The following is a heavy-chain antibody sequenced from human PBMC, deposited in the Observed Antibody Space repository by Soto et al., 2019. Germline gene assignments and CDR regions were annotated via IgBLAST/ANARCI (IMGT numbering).Heavy chain of an antibody. CDR2: IYYSGST. V-gene: IGHV4-31*03. J-gene: IGHJ5*02. CDR3: ARWWSGSRQGFDP. D-gene: IGHD3-3*01. CDR1: GGSISSGDYY. Sequence: QVQLQESGPGLVKPSQTLSLTCTVSGGSISSGDYYWSWIRQHPGKGLELIGYIYYSGSTYYNPSLESRVTISVDTSKNQFSLKLSSVTAADTAVYYCARWWSGSRQGFDPWGQGTLVTVSS.